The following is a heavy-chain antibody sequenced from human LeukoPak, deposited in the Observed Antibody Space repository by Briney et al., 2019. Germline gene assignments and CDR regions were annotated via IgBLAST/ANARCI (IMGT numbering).Heavy chain of an antibody. CDR2: IYTSGST. D-gene: IGHD2-15*01. Sequence: SETLSLTCTVSGGSINSYYWSWIRQPAGKGLEWIGCIYTSGSTNYNPSLKSRVTMAVDTSKNQYSLKLSYVTAADTAVYYCSSVAFDSPFDCWRQGTLVSVSS. CDR3: SSVAFDSPFDC. CDR1: GGSINSYY. J-gene: IGHJ4*02. V-gene: IGHV4-4*07.